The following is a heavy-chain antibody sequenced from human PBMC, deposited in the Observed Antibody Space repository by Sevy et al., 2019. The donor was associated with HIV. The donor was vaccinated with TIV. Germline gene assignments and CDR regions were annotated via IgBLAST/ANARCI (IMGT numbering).Heavy chain of an antibody. Sequence: GGSLRLSCAASGFTFSSYGMHWVRQAPGKGLEWVAFIRYDGSNKYYADSVKGRFTISRDNSKNTLYLQMNSLRAEDTAVYYCAKDREAYPHHEDIVVVPAFDPWGQGTLVTVSS. CDR2: IRYDGSNK. V-gene: IGHV3-30*02. J-gene: IGHJ5*02. D-gene: IGHD2-2*01. CDR3: AKDREAYPHHEDIVVVPAFDP. CDR1: GFTFSSYG.